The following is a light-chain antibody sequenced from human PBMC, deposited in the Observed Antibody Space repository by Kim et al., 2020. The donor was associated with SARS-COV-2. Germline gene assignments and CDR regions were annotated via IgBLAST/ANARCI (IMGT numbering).Light chain of an antibody. V-gene: IGLV2-18*02. CDR1: SSDVGDDNR. CDR3: NSWTSSNTFV. Sequence: GQSVTTSCTGTSSDVGDDNRLSWYQQSPGTAPKLIIYEVSQRPSGVPDRFSGSKSGNTASLTISGLQAEDEADYYCNSWTSSNTFVFGTGTKVTVL. CDR2: EVS. J-gene: IGLJ1*01.